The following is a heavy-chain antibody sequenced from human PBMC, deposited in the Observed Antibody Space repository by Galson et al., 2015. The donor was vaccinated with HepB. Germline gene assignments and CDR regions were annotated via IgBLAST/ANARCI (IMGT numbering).Heavy chain of an antibody. CDR2: ISAYNGNT. CDR3: ATDRGRIAVPRDAFDI. J-gene: IGHJ3*02. Sequence: SVKVSCKASNYTLSSYSISWVRQAPGQGLEWMGWISAYNGNTNYAQKLQGRVTMTTDTSTSTVYMELRSLRSDDTAVYYCATDRGRIAVPRDAFDIWGQGTKVTVSS. D-gene: IGHD6-19*01. CDR1: NYTLSSYS. V-gene: IGHV1-18*04.